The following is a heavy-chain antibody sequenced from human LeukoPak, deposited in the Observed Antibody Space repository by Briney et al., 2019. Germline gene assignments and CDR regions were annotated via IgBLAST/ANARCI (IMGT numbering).Heavy chain of an antibody. CDR2: ISGRGVST. D-gene: IGHD1-20*01. J-gene: IGHJ4*02. Sequence: PGGSRRLSCAASGFTFSSYEMNWVRQAPGKGLEWVSAISGRGVSTSYADSVRGRFTISRDNSKNTLYLQMNSLRAEDTAVYYCAKAASGNWNDVSDYWGQGTLVTVSS. CDR3: AKAASGNWNDVSDY. CDR1: GFTFSSYE. V-gene: IGHV3-23*01.